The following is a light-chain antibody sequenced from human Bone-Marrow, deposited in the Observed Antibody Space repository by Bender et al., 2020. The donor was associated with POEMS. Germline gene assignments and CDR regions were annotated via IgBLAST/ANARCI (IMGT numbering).Light chain of an antibody. Sequence: QSALTQPASVTGSPGQSITISCASTSTDAVTFDLVSWYQQHPGTAPKLLIYEGSQRPSGVSTRFSGSESGGAASLTVSGLQADDEADYFCCSYAGGDTLYVYGSVSRVSVL. CDR3: CSYAGGDTLYV. CDR1: STDAVTFDL. J-gene: IGLJ1*01. CDR2: EGS. V-gene: IGLV2-23*03.